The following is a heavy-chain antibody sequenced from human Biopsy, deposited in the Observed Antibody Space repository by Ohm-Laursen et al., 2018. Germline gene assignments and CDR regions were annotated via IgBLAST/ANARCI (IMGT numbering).Heavy chain of an antibody. CDR2: KFYRGTT. CDR3: ARLTRRGNIIFFDY. V-gene: IGHV4-59*08. D-gene: IGHD5-18*01. Sequence: SDTLSLTWSVSGDSVSNNFWTWIRQPPGKTLEWIAYKFYRGTTTYNPSLRGRILVSVDPPKSQISLKLISATASDTAIYYCARLTRRGNIIFFDYWGQGTLVAVSS. J-gene: IGHJ4*02. CDR1: GDSVSNNF.